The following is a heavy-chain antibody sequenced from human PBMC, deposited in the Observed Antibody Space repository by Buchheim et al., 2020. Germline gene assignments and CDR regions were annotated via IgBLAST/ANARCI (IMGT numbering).Heavy chain of an antibody. V-gene: IGHV4-30-2*01. CDR2: IYHSGST. D-gene: IGHD4-17*01. J-gene: IGHJ5*02. CDR1: GGSISSGGYS. CDR3: ARGGNDGDYGLWNWFDP. Sequence: QLQLQESGSGLVKPSQTLSLTCAVSGGSISSGGYSWSWFRQPPGKGLEWIGYIYHSGSTYYNPSLKSRATIPVARSTNPFSLKLSSVTAADTAVYYCARGGNDGDYGLWNWFDPWGQGTL.